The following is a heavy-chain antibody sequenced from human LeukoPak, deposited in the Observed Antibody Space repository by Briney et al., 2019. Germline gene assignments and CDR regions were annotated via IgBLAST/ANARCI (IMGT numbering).Heavy chain of an antibody. CDR1: GFTFSSYW. CDR3: ARWRVVAVAGAFDI. Sequence: GGSLRLSCAASGFTFSSYWMSWVRQAPGKGLEWVANIKQDGSEKYYVDSVKGRFTISRDNAKNSLYLQMNSLRAEDTAVYYCARWRVVAVAGAFDIWGQGTMVTVSS. D-gene: IGHD6-19*01. V-gene: IGHV3-7*03. J-gene: IGHJ3*02. CDR2: IKQDGSEK.